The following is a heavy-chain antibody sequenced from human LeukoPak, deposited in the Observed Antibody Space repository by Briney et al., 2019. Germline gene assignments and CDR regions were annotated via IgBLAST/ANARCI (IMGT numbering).Heavy chain of an antibody. Sequence: GRSLRLSCAASGVTFSSYAMHWVREAPGKGREWGAVISYDGSNKYYADSVKGRFTISRDNSKNTLYLQMNSLRAEDTAVYYCARDEGSSSTFDYWGQGTLVTVSS. V-gene: IGHV3-30*01. CDR2: ISYDGSNK. CDR3: ARDEGSSSTFDY. D-gene: IGHD6-13*01. J-gene: IGHJ4*02. CDR1: GVTFSSYA.